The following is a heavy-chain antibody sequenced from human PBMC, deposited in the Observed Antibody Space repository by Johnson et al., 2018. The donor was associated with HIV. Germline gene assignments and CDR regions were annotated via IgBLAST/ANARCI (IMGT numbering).Heavy chain of an antibody. V-gene: IGHV3-30*03. J-gene: IGHJ3*02. CDR3: ARGDAFEI. CDR1: GFTFSSYG. CDR2: ISYDGSNK. Sequence: QVQLVESGGGVVQPGRSLRLSCAASGFTFSSYGMHWVRQAPGKGLEWVAVISYDGSNKYYADSVKGRFTISRDNSKNTLYLQMNSLRAEDTAVYYCARGDAFEIWGQGTMVTVSS.